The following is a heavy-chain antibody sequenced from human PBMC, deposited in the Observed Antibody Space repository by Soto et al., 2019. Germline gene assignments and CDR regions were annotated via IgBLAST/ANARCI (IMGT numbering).Heavy chain of an antibody. D-gene: IGHD4-17*01. Sequence: GGSLRLSCAASGFTFSSYAMHWVRQAPGKGLEWVAVISYDGSNKYYADSVKGRFTISRDNSKNTLYLQMNSLRAEDTAVYYCARDIYGDYAVERGFDYWGQGTLVTVSS. J-gene: IGHJ4*02. V-gene: IGHV3-30-3*01. CDR1: GFTFSSYA. CDR3: ARDIYGDYAVERGFDY. CDR2: ISYDGSNK.